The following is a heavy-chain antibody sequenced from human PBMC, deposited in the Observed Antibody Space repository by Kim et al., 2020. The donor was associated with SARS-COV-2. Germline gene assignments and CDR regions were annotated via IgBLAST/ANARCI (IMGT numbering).Heavy chain of an antibody. J-gene: IGHJ3*02. CDR2: INPNSGGT. CDR3: ARAQDSSSWGYSSGWYAPGDAFDI. Sequence: ASVKVSCKASGYTFTGYYMHWVRQAPGQGLEWMGWINPNSGGTNYAQKFQGRVTMTRDTSISTAYMELSRLRSDDTAVYYCARAQDSSSWGYSSGWYAPGDAFDIWGQGTMVTVSS. V-gene: IGHV1-2*02. D-gene: IGHD6-19*01. CDR1: GYTFTGYY.